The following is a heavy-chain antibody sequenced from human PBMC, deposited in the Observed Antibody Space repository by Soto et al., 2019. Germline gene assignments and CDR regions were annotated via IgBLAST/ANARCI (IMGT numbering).Heavy chain of an antibody. D-gene: IGHD1-26*01. CDR1: GYTFTSYY. Sequence: QVQLVQSGAEVKKPGASVNVSCKASGYTFTSYYMHWVRQAPGQGLEWMGIINPRGGSTTYAQKLQGRVTVPRDTSTSPVYMELSNLRSDDTSIYYGSRVALSGGGWLDPWGKGTLVTVSS. CDR2: INPRGGST. CDR3: SRVALSGGGWLDP. J-gene: IGHJ5*02. V-gene: IGHV1-46*04.